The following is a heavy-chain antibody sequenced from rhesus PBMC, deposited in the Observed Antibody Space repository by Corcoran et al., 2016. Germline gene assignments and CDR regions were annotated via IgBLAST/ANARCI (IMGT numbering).Heavy chain of an antibody. CDR3: ARNRPTYYNIWTGYYTPYYYGLDS. J-gene: IGHJ6*01. CDR1: GGSISSNY. D-gene: IGHD3-3*01. Sequence: QLQLQESGPGLVKPSETLSLTCAVSGGSISSNYWSWIRQPPGKGLEGMGRLSGSCGSTDYNPPLKCPVTFSTDTSKNQFSLKLSSVTAEDTAVYYCARNRPTYYNIWTGYYTPYYYGLDSWGQGVVVTVSS. CDR2: LSGSCGST. V-gene: IGHV4-173*01.